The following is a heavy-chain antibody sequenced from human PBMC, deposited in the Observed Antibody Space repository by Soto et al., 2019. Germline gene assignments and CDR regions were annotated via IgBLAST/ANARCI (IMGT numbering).Heavy chain of an antibody. J-gene: IGHJ6*02. V-gene: IGHV1-18*01. Sequence: ASLKVSCKASGYTFTSYGISWVRQAPGQGLAWLGWISAYNGNTNYAQKLQGRVTMTTDTYTRTAYMELRSLRSDDTAVYYCARDNCYNILTGYSSGYYYYGMDVWGQGTTVTVSS. CDR1: GYTFTSYG. CDR2: ISAYNGNT. D-gene: IGHD3-9*01. CDR3: ARDNCYNILTGYSSGYYYYGMDV.